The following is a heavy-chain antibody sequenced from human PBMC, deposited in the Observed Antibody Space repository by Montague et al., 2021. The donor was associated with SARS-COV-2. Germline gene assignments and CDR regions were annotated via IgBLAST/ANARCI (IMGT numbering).Heavy chain of an antibody. V-gene: IGHV4-39*01. J-gene: IGHJ3*02. CDR2: VHYTRTT. Sequence: SETLSLTCTVSGGSITVSRYNWGWIRQPPGKGLDGIGSVHYTRTTSYNSSLKSRLTISVDTYENPFSLKMTSVTASDTAVYYCARHRANAGSFDIWGQGTMVTVSS. CDR1: GGSITVSRYN. D-gene: IGHD1-1*01. CDR3: ARHRANAGSFDI.